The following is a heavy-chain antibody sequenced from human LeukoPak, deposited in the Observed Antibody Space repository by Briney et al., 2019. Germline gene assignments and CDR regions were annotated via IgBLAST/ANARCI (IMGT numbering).Heavy chain of an antibody. CDR3: ARGSEGYCSGGGCYYGMDV. D-gene: IGHD2-15*01. J-gene: IGHJ6*01. Sequence: GGSLRLSCAASGFTFSSYTMTWVRQAPGKGLEWVSYISSSSSYIYYADSVKGRFTISRDNAENSLYLQMNSLRAEDTAVYYCARGSEGYCSGGGCYYGMDVWGQGTTVTVSS. CDR1: GFTFSSYT. V-gene: IGHV3-21*01. CDR2: ISSSSSYI.